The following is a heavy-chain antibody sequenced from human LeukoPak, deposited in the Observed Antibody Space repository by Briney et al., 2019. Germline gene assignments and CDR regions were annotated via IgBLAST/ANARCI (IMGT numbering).Heavy chain of an antibody. CDR1: GYRFTNYS. Sequence: GESLKISCQASGYRFTNYSIGWVRQMPGKGLEWMGTIYHGDSDIIYSPSFQGQVTISADKSISTAYLQWARLKASDTAMYYCARRVALAPTSFYFEHWGQGTLVTVSS. CDR3: ARRVALAPTSFYFEH. D-gene: IGHD3-3*02. J-gene: IGHJ4*02. CDR2: IYHGDSDI. V-gene: IGHV5-51*01.